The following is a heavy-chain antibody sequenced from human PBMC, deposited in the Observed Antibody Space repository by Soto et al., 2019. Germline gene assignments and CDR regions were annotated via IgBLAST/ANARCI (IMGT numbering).Heavy chain of an antibody. J-gene: IGHJ4*02. D-gene: IGHD3-16*01. CDR2: ISYGGSNK. CDR1: GFTFSSYG. Sequence: PGGSLRLSCAASGFTFSSYGMHWVRQAPGKGLEWVAVISYGGSNKYYADSVKGRFTISRDNSKNTLYLQMNSLRAEDTAVYYCAKDLGGGESYWGQGTLVTVSS. CDR3: AKDLGGGESY. V-gene: IGHV3-30*18.